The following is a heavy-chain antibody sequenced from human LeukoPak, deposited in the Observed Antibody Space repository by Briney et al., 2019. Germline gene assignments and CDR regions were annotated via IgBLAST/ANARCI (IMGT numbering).Heavy chain of an antibody. CDR1: GFTFSSYA. CDR2: ISGSGGST. D-gene: IGHD6-19*01. CDR3: AKATGYSSGLYDY. J-gene: IGHJ4*02. Sequence: GGSLRLSCAASGFTFSSYAMSWVRQAPGKGLEWVSAISGSGGSTYYADSVKGRFTISRDNSKDTLYLQMNSLRAEVTAVYYCAKATGYSSGLYDYWGQGTLVTVSS. V-gene: IGHV3-23*01.